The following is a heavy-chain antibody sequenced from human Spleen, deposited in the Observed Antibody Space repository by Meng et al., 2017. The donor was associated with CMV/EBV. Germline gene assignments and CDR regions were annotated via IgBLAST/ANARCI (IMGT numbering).Heavy chain of an antibody. CDR1: GFTVSSNY. CDR2: IYSGDST. Sequence: ETLSLTCAASGFTVSSNYMSWVRQAPGKGLDWVSVIYSGDSTYYADSVKGRFTISRDNSKNTLYLQMNSLRAEDTAVYFCARDRGGYVDYWGQGTLVTVSS. V-gene: IGHV3-53*01. D-gene: IGHD5-12*01. CDR3: ARDRGGYVDY. J-gene: IGHJ4*02.